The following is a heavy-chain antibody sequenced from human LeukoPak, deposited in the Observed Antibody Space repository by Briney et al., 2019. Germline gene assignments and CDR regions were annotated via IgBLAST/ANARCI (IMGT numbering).Heavy chain of an antibody. CDR2: INPNSGGT. CDR1: GYTFTGYY. V-gene: IGHV1-2*02. Sequence: VASVKVSCKASGYTFTGYYMHWVRQAPGQGLEWMGWINPNSGGTNYAQKFQGRVTMTRDTSISTAYMELSRLRSDDTAVYYCARSARRGYSGYGANYWGQGTLVTVSS. J-gene: IGHJ4*02. D-gene: IGHD5-12*01. CDR3: ARSARRGYSGYGANY.